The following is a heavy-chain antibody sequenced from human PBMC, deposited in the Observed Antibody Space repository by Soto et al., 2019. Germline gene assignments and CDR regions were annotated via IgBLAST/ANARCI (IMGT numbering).Heavy chain of an antibody. V-gene: IGHV4-30-4*01. J-gene: IGHJ3*02. D-gene: IGHD3-10*01. Sequence: QVQLQESGPGLVKPSQTLSLTCTVSGGSISSGDYYWIWIRQPPGKGLEWIGYIYYSGSTYYNPSLKSRFTISVDTSKNQFSLKLSSVTAEDTAVYYCASSGGADAFDIWGQGTMVTVSS. CDR2: IYYSGST. CDR1: GGSISSGDYY. CDR3: ASSGGADAFDI.